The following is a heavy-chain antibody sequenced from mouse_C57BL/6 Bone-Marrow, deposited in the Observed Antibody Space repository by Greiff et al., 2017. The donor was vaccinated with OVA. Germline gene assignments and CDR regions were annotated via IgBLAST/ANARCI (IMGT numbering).Heavy chain of an antibody. Sequence: EVKVEESGEGLVKPGGSLKLSCAASGFTFSSYAMSWVRQTPEKRLEWVAYISSGGDYIYYADTVKGRFTISRDNARNTLYLQMSSLKSEDTAMYYCTRVGYDYSWFAYWGQGTLVTVSA. V-gene: IGHV5-9-1*02. D-gene: IGHD2-4*01. CDR3: TRVGYDYSWFAY. CDR2: ISSGGDYI. J-gene: IGHJ3*01. CDR1: GFTFSSYA.